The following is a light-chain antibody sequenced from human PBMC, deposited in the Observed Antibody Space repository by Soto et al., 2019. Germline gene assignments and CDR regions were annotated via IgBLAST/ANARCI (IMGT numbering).Light chain of an antibody. Sequence: IQLTQSPSSLSASVGDRVTITCRASQGISNYLAWYQQKPGKTPRLLIYGATTLQSGVPSRFSGSGSGTDFALTISSQQPEDFATYYCQQLKSYVTFGQGTRLEIK. V-gene: IGKV1-9*01. CDR3: QQLKSYVT. J-gene: IGKJ5*01. CDR2: GAT. CDR1: QGISNY.